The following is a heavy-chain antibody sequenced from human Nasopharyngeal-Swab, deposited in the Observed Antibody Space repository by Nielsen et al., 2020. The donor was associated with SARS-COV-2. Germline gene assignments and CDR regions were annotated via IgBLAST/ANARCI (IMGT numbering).Heavy chain of an antibody. CDR2: MNPNSGNT. J-gene: IGHJ4*02. CDR3: ARGRGGWFGELFDY. CDR1: GYTFTSYD. V-gene: IGHV1-8*01. Sequence: ASVKVSCKASGYTFTSYDINWVRQATGQGLELMGWMNPNSGNTGYAQKFQGRITMTRNTSISTAYMELSSLRSEDTAVYYCARGRGGWFGELFDYWGQGTLVTVSS. D-gene: IGHD3-10*01.